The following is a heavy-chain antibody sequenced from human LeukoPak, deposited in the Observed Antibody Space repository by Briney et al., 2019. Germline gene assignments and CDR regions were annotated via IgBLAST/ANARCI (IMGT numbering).Heavy chain of an antibody. J-gene: IGHJ4*02. CDR3: ARIYGDLFDY. Sequence: PSETLSLTCAVYGGSFSGYYWSWIRQPPGKGLEWIGEINHSGSTNYNPSLKSRVTISVDTSKNQFSLKLSSVTAADTAVYYCARIYGDLFDYWGQGTLVTVSS. CDR2: INHSGST. CDR1: GGSFSGYY. V-gene: IGHV4-34*01. D-gene: IGHD4-17*01.